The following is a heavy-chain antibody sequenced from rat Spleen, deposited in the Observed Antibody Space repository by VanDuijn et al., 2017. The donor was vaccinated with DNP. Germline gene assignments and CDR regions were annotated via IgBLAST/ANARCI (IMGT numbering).Heavy chain of an antibody. CDR3: ARRSDYHDY. CDR2: ISSSGATT. V-gene: IGHV5-25*01. J-gene: IGHJ2*01. Sequence: EVQLVESGGGLVQPGRSLKLSCAASGFTFSNFDMVWVRQAPTKGLEWVASISSSGATTYYRDSVKGRFTISRDNAKSILYLQMDSLRSEDTATYYCARRSDYHDYWGQGVMVTVSS. CDR1: GFTFSNFD.